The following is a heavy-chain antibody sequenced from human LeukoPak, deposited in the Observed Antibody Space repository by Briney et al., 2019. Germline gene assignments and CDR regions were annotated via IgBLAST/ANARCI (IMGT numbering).Heavy chain of an antibody. CDR1: GFTFSNYW. D-gene: IGHD3-22*01. V-gene: IGHV3-74*01. CDR3: ARDLGQYYDTSDNWFDP. J-gene: IGHJ5*02. CDR2: INRDGINT. Sequence: GGSLRLSCAAPGFTFSNYWMHWVRQAPGKGLEWVSRINRDGINTSYADSVKGRFTISRDNAKNTLNLQMNSLRAEDTAVYYCARDLGQYYDTSDNWFDPWGQGTLVTVSS.